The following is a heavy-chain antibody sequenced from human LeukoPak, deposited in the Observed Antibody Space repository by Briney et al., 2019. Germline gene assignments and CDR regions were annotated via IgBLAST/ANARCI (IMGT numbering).Heavy chain of an antibody. D-gene: IGHD3-3*01. V-gene: IGHV4-59*08. Sequence: SETLSLTCTVSGGSISSYYWSWIRQPPGKGLEWIGYIYYSGSTNYNPSLKSRVTISVDTSKNQFSLKLSSVTAADTAVYYCARVSPYYDFWSGYGDYWGQGTLVTVSS. CDR2: IYYSGST. CDR1: GGSISSYY. CDR3: ARVSPYYDFWSGYGDY. J-gene: IGHJ4*02.